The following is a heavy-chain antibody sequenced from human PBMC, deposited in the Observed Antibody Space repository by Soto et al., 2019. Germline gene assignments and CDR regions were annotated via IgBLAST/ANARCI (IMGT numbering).Heavy chain of an antibody. J-gene: IGHJ6*03. CDR1: GGSFTSYY. V-gene: IGHV4-59*08. CDR2: IYYTGST. CDR3: ARLYRDYMDV. Sequence: LEILSLTCTVSGGSFTSYYWSWIRQPPGKGLEWLGYIYYTGSTNYNPSLKSRVSISVDTSKNQFSLKLSSVTAADTAVYYCARLYRDYMDVWGKGTTVTVSS.